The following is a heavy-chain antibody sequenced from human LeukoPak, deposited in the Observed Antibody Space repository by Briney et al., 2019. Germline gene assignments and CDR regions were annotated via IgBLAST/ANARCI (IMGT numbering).Heavy chain of an antibody. Sequence: ASVKVSCKASGYTFTSYDINWVRQATGQGLEWMGWMNPNSGNTGYAQKLQGRVTMTTDTSTSTAYMELRSLRSDDTAVYYCARVPPGQWLVERRYYFDYWGQGTLVTVSS. V-gene: IGHV1-8*01. CDR1: GYTFTSYD. J-gene: IGHJ4*02. CDR3: ARVPPGQWLVERRYYFDY. D-gene: IGHD6-19*01. CDR2: MNPNSGNT.